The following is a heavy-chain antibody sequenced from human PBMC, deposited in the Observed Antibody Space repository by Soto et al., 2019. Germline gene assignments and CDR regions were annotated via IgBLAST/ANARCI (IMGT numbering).Heavy chain of an antibody. CDR2: IYYSGST. V-gene: IGHV4-31*03. D-gene: IGHD3-10*01. CDR1: GGSISSGGYY. Sequence: PSETLSLTCTVSGGSISSGGYYWSWIRQHPGKGLEWIGYIYYSGSTYYNPSLKSRVTISVDTSKNQFSLKLSSVTAADTAVYYCARGHYHYYGSGSNFDYWGQGTLVTVSS. CDR3: ARGHYHYYGSGSNFDY. J-gene: IGHJ4*02.